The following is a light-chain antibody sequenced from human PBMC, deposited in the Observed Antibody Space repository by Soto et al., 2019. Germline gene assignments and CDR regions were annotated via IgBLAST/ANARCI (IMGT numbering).Light chain of an antibody. CDR3: QQYGSPPLT. CDR2: GAS. Sequence: ETVLTQSPGSLSLSPGERATLSCRASQSVSSSYLAWYQQKPGQAPRLLIYGASSRATGIPDRFSGSGSGTDFPLTISRLEPEDFAVYYCQQYGSPPLTFGGGTKVEIK. CDR1: QSVSSSY. V-gene: IGKV3-20*01. J-gene: IGKJ4*01.